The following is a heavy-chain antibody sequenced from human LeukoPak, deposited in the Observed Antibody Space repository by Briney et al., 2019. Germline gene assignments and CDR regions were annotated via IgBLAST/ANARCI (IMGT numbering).Heavy chain of an antibody. D-gene: IGHD3-10*01. CDR2: IIPIFGTA. CDR3: ARSEYYYGSGSKRHKGGWFDP. CDR1: GYTFTGYY. V-gene: IGHV1-69*13. Sequence: SVKVSCKASGYTFTGYYMHWVRQAPGQGLEWMGGIIPIFGTANYAQKLQGRVTITADESTSTAYMELSSLRSEDTAVYYCARSEYYYGSGSKRHKGGWFDPWGQGTLVTVSS. J-gene: IGHJ5*02.